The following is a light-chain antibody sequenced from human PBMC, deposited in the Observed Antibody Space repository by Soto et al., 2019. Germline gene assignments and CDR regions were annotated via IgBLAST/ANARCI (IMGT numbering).Light chain of an antibody. V-gene: IGKV1-9*01. J-gene: IGKJ2*01. Sequence: DIQLTQSPSFLSASVGDRVTITCRASQGISSYLAWYQQKPGKAPKLLIYAASTLQSGVPSRFSGSGSGTEFTLTISSLQPVDFATYYCQQLNSYSYTFGQGTKLEIK. CDR3: QQLNSYSYT. CDR2: AAS. CDR1: QGISSY.